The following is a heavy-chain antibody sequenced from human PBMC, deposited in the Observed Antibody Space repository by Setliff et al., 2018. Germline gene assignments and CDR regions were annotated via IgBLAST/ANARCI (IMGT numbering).Heavy chain of an antibody. CDR1: GFTFTSYA. D-gene: IGHD3-16*01. V-gene: IGHV3-7*03. J-gene: IGHJ4*02. Sequence: GGSLRLSCAASGFTFTSYAMTWVRQAPGKGLEWVANINQDGSEKYYVDSVKGRFTISRDNAKNSLYLQMNGLRAEDTAIYYCAGDPPGPHLVYTYWGQGALVTVSS. CDR2: INQDGSEK. CDR3: AGDPPGPHLVYTY.